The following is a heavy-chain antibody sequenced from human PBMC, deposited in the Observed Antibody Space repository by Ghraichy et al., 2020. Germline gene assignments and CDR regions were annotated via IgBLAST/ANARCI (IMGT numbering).Heavy chain of an antibody. CDR3: AHHLDYDGHESYSYGLDV. Sequence: SGPTLVKPTQTLTLTCTFSVFSLSASGVGVGWILQPPGKALEWLALIFWDDDKRYSPSLKSRLTITKDTSKNQVLLTMTNMDPVDTATYYCAHHLDYDGHESYSYGLDVWGQGTKVTVSS. CDR1: VFSLSASGVG. CDR2: IFWDDDK. D-gene: IGHD4-17*01. V-gene: IGHV2-5*02. J-gene: IGHJ6*02.